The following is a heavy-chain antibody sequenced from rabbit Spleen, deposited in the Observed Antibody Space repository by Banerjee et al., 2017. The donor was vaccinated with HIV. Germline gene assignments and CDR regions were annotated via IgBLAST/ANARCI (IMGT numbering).Heavy chain of an antibody. CDR1: GFSFIAGYY. J-gene: IGHJ5*01. CDR3: ARVVVAGVDWLDL. Sequence: QQLVESGGDLVKPGASLTLTCTASGFSFIAGYYMCWARQAPGKGLEWIACIHGGSKNNIYYASWVNGRFTISKTSSTTVTLQMTSLTAADTATYFCARVVVAGVDWLDLGGQGTLVTVS. V-gene: IGHV1S40*01. D-gene: IGHD4-1*01. CDR2: IHGGSKNNI.